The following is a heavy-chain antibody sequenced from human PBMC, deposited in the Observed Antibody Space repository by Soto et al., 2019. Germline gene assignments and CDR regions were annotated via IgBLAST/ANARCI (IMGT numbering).Heavy chain of an antibody. Sequence: PGGSLRLSCAASGFTFGDYAMHWVRQAPGKGLEWVSGISWNSGSIGSADSVKGRFTISGDNAKNSLYLQMNSLRTEDTALYYSAKGAAAPATYHFDFWGQGTSVTVYS. CDR1: GFTFGDYA. V-gene: IGHV3-9*01. CDR2: ISWNSGSI. J-gene: IGHJ4*02. D-gene: IGHD2-2*01. CDR3: AKGAAAPATYHFDF.